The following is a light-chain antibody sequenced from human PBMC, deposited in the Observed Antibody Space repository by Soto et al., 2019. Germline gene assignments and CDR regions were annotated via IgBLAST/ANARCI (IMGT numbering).Light chain of an antibody. J-gene: IGLJ2*01. Sequence: QSALTQPASVSGSPGQSITISCTGTSSDVGGYKYVSWYQQHPGKAPKLMIYEVSNRPSGVSNRFPGSKSGNTASLTISGLQAEDEADYYCSSYTSTSPVVFGGGTKLTVL. CDR3: SSYTSTSPVV. CDR2: EVS. V-gene: IGLV2-14*01. CDR1: SSDVGGYKY.